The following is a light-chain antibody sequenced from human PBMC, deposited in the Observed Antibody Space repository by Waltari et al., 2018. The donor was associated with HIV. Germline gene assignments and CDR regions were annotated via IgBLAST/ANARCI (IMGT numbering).Light chain of an antibody. J-gene: IGKJ3*01. CDR2: AAS. CDR3: QESFGGLT. V-gene: IGKV1-39*01. CDR1: QSISVY. Sequence: DIQMTQSPPSLSASLGDRVIITCRASQSISVYLNWYQQKPGRAPKLRIYAASSLHTGVPPSFSASGSGTEFTLTIHSLQPEDFATYYCQESFGGLTFGPGTKVDV.